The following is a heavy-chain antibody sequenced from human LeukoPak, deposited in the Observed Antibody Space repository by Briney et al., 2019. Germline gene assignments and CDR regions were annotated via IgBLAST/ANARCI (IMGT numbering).Heavy chain of an antibody. V-gene: IGHV4-39*01. CDR2: IYYSGST. J-gene: IGHJ4*02. CDR3: ARLRSYSDY. CDR1: GGSISSSSYH. Sequence: SETLSLTCTVSGGSISSSSYHWGWIRQPPGKGLEWIGFIYYSGSTNYNPSLKSRVTMSVDMSKNQLSLKLSSVTAADTAVYYCARLRSYSDYWGQGTLVTVSS.